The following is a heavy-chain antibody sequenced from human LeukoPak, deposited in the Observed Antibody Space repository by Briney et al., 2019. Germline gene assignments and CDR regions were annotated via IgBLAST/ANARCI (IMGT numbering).Heavy chain of an antibody. Sequence: GGSLRLSCAASGFTFSSYAMSWVRQAPGKGLEWVSAISGSGGSTYYADSVKGRFTISRDNSKNTLYLQMNSLRAEDTAVYYCAKDKKYYYGSGSYTVPADYWGQGTLVTVSS. V-gene: IGHV3-23*01. D-gene: IGHD3-10*01. CDR3: AKDKKYYYGSGSYTVPADY. CDR1: GFTFSSYA. CDR2: ISGSGGST. J-gene: IGHJ4*02.